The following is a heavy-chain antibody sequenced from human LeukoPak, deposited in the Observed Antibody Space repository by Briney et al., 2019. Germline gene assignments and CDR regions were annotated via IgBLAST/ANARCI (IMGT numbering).Heavy chain of an antibody. J-gene: IGHJ4*02. CDR3: AKGLATVGSSRYYFDY. V-gene: IGHV3-23*01. Sequence: GGSLRLSCAASGFTFSSHALSWVRQAPGKGLEWVSSLSGSGYNTYYADSVKGRFTISRDNSKSTLYLQMNSLRAEDTAVYYCAKGLATVGSSRYYFDYWGQGTLVTVSS. D-gene: IGHD4-23*01. CDR2: LSGSGYNT. CDR1: GFTFSSHA.